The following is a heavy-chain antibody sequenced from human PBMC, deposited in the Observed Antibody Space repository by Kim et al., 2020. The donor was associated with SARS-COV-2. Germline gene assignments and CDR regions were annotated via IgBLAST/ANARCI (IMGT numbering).Heavy chain of an antibody. J-gene: IGHJ4*02. CDR3: TRAFNVLRYFDWLPIDY. D-gene: IGHD3-9*01. Sequence: GGSLRLSCTASGFTFGDYAMSWFRQAPGKGLEWVGFIRSKAYGGTTEYAASVKGRFTISRDDSKSIAYLQMNSLKTEDTAVYYCTRAFNVLRYFDWLPIDYWGQGTLVTVSP. CDR2: IRSKAYGGTT. V-gene: IGHV3-49*03. CDR1: GFTFGDYA.